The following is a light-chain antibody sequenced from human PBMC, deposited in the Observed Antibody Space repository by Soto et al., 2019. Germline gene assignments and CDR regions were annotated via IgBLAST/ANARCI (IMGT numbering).Light chain of an antibody. Sequence: GDRVTITCRASQNINNWVAWYQQKPGKAPKFLIYDASTLQRGVPSRFSGSGFGTEFRLTISSLQPDDFGSYYCQHTRTFGQGTKVEIK. CDR2: DAS. J-gene: IGKJ1*01. CDR3: QHTRT. V-gene: IGKV1-5*01. CDR1: QNINNW.